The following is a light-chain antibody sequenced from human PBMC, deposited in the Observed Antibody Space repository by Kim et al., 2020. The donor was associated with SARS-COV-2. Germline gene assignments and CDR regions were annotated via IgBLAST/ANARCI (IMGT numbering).Light chain of an antibody. CDR2: GAS. CDR3: QQDYNLPPA. V-gene: IGKV3D-7*01. CDR1: QSVSSSY. Sequence: PGERVTLSCRASQSVSSSYLTWYQQKPGQAPRLLIYGASTRAISIPARFSGSGSGTDFTLTISSLQPEDFAVYYCQQDYNLPPAFGPGTKVD. J-gene: IGKJ3*01.